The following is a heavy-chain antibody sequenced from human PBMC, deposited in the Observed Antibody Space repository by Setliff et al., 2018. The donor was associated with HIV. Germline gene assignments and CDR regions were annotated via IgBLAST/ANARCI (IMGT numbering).Heavy chain of an antibody. CDR3: ARDSRDIVVVIAPEPEPYYYYGMDV. CDR2: IIPILGTT. V-gene: IGHV1-69*13. Sequence: ASVKVSCKASGDTFNSHAISWVRQAPGQGLEWMGGIIPILGTTNYAQKFQGRVTITADESTSTAYMELSSLRSEDTAVYYCARDSRDIVVVIAPEPEPYYYYGMDVWGEGTTVTVSS. J-gene: IGHJ6*04. D-gene: IGHD2-15*01. CDR1: GDTFNSHA.